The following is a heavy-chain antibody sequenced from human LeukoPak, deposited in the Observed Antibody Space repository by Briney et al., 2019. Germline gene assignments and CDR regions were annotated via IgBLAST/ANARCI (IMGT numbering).Heavy chain of an antibody. Sequence: ASVKVSCKASGYTFTSYGISWVRQAPGQGLEWMGWISAYNGNTNYAQKLQGRVTMTTDTSTSTAYMELRSLRSDDTAVYYCARAPAWTSAQREYAAVVDYWGEGTLVTVSS. V-gene: IGHV1-18*01. D-gene: IGHD6-19*01. CDR3: ARAPAWTSAQREYAAVVDY. CDR2: ISAYNGNT. CDR1: GYTFTSYG. J-gene: IGHJ4*02.